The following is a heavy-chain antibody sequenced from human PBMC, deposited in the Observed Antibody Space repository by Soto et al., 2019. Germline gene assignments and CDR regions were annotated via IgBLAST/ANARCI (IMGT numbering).Heavy chain of an antibody. J-gene: IGHJ6*02. CDR2: ISSSSSYT. D-gene: IGHD3-10*01. Sequence: XGSLRLFCAASGFTVSDYYMSWIRQAPGKGLEWVSYISSSSSYTNYADSVKGRFTISRDNAKNSLYLQMNSLRAEDTAVYYCARGYDGSYYYYGMDVWGQRTTVTVSS. CDR1: GFTVSDYY. V-gene: IGHV3-11*06. CDR3: ARGYDGSYYYYGMDV.